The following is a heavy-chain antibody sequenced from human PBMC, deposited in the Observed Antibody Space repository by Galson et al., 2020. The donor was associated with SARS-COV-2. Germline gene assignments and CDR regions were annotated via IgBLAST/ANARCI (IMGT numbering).Heavy chain of an antibody. Sequence: GESLKISCAASGFTFSSYAMHWVRQAPGKGLEWVAVISYDGSNKYYADSVKGRFTISRDNSKNTLYLQMNSLRAEDTAVYYCARPSSGSYKGAFDIWGQGTMVTVSS. CDR1: GFTFSSYA. D-gene: IGHD1-26*01. CDR2: ISYDGSNK. J-gene: IGHJ3*02. V-gene: IGHV3-30*04. CDR3: ARPSSGSYKGAFDI.